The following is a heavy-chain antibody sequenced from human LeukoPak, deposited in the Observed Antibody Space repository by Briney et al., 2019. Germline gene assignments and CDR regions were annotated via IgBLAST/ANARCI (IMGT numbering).Heavy chain of an antibody. CDR1: GFTFSRHV. Sequence: GSSLRLSCAASGFTFSRHVMQWVRQAPGKGLEWVAVISYDGNNRFYADSVKGRFTISRDNSRNTLYLQMNSLIGDDAAVYSCARGGIPTGPYYSSYYMDVWGKGTAVTVSS. J-gene: IGHJ6*03. CDR3: ARGGIPTGPYYSSYYMDV. V-gene: IGHV3-30*01. CDR2: ISYDGNNR. D-gene: IGHD1-14*01.